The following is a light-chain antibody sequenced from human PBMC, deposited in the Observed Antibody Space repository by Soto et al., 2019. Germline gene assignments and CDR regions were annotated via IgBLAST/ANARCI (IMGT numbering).Light chain of an antibody. CDR1: QTITTW. CDR2: KVS. Sequence: DIQMTQSPSTVSASVGDRVTITCRASQTITTWLAWYQQKPGTAPKVLIYKVSILQSGVPSRFSGSGSGTEFTLTISSLQPDDFATYYCQQYDSYPLTFGGGTKVEIK. CDR3: QQYDSYPLT. J-gene: IGKJ4*01. V-gene: IGKV1-5*03.